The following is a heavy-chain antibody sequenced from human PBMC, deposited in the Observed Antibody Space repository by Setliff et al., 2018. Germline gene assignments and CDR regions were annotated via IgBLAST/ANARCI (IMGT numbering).Heavy chain of an antibody. V-gene: IGHV3-23*01. CDR1: GFTFSTFA. CDR3: ATNPPKGPSGGYYYDDPYYYYMDV. Sequence: PGGSLRLSCAASGFTFSTFAMSWVRQAPGKGLEWVSHISGSGSSSSYADSVKGRFTISRDNAKNSVYLQVNSLRAEDTAVYYCATNPPKGPSGGYYYDDPYYYYMDVWGKGTTVTVSS. CDR2: ISGSGSSS. J-gene: IGHJ6*03. D-gene: IGHD3-22*01.